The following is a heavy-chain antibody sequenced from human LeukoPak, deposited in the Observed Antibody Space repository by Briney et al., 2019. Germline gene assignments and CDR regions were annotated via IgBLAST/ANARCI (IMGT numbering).Heavy chain of an antibody. V-gene: IGHV3-49*03. D-gene: IGHD1-20*01. Sequence: GGSLRLSCTASGFTFGDYAMSWFRQAPGKGLEWVGFIRSKAYGGTTEYAASVKGRFTISREDSKSIAYLQMNSLKTEDTAVYYCTRVLTGTGLGYFDYWGQGTLVTVSS. CDR2: IRSKAYGGTT. CDR3: TRVLTGTGLGYFDY. CDR1: GFTFGDYA. J-gene: IGHJ4*02.